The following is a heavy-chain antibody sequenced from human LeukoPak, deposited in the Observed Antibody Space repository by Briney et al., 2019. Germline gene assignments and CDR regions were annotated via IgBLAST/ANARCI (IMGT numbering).Heavy chain of an antibody. V-gene: IGHV4-34*01. CDR3: ARGYREQRLVGATLFAAFDY. CDR2: INHSGST. Sequence: PSETLSLTCAVYGGSFSGYYWNWIRQPPGKGLEWIGEINHSGSTNYNPSLKSRVTISVDTSKNQFSLKLSSVTAADTAVYYCARGYREQRLVGATLFAAFDYWGQGTLVTVSS. D-gene: IGHD6-13*01. CDR1: GGSFSGYY. J-gene: IGHJ4*02.